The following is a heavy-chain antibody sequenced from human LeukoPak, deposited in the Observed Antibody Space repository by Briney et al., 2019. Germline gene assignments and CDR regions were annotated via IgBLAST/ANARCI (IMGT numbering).Heavy chain of an antibody. Sequence: SVKVSCKASGGTFSSYAISWVRQAPGQGLEWMGGIIPIFATANYAQKFQGRVTITTDESTRTAYMELSSLRSEDTAVYYCARGYCSSTSCYTMDHWFDPWGQGTMVTVSS. CDR3: ARGYCSSTSCYTMDHWFDP. CDR1: GGTFSSYA. J-gene: IGHJ3*01. D-gene: IGHD2-2*02. V-gene: IGHV1-69*05. CDR2: IIPIFATA.